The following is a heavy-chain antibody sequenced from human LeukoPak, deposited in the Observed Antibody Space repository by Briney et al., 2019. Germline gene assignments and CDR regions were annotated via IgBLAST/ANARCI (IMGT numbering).Heavy chain of an antibody. CDR1: GYTLTELS. D-gene: IGHD3-3*01. V-gene: IGHV1-24*01. CDR2: FDPEDGET. Sequence: GASVKVSCKVSGYTLTELSMHWVRQAPGKGLEWMGGFDPEDGETIYAQKFQGRVTMTEDTSTDTAYMELSSLRSEDTAVYYCATGWRGGSGYLNWYFDLWGRGTLVTVSS. CDR3: ATGWRGGSGYLNWYFDL. J-gene: IGHJ2*01.